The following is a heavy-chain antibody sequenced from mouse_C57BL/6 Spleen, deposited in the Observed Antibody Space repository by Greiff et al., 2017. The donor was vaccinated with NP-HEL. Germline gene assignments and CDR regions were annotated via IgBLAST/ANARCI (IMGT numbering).Heavy chain of an antibody. V-gene: IGHV1-78*01. CDR2: IYPRDVST. J-gene: IGHJ2*01. CDR3: ARSYDGSYQYYFDY. Sequence: VQLQQSDAELVKPGASVKISCKVSGYTFTDHPIHWMKQRPEQGLAWIGYIYPRDVSTKYNETFKGKVTLTADKSSRTAYMHLNSLTSEDSAVYFCARSYDGSYQYYFDYWDQGTTLTVSS. CDR1: GYTFTDHP. D-gene: IGHD2-3*01.